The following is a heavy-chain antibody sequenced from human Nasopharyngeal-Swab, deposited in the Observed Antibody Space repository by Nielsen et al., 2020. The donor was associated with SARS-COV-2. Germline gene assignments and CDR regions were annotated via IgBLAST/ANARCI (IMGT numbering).Heavy chain of an antibody. CDR2: ISSSSTYI. D-gene: IGHD3-10*01. V-gene: IGHV3-21*01. CDR3: AGAYGSGSYFAFDL. J-gene: IGHJ3*01. CDR1: VFTFGTYS. Sequence: GGSLKISCAASVFTFGTYSMNWVRHAPGKGLGLVSSISSSSTYIYYADSVKGRFTISRDNAKNSLYLQMNSLRAEDTAVYYCAGAYGSGSYFAFDLWGQGTMVTVSS.